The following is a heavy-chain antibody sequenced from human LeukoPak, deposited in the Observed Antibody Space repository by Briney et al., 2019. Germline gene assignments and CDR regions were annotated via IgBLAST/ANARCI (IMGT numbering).Heavy chain of an antibody. CDR2: INPSNGDT. V-gene: IGHV1-2*02. CDR3: ARVGSSGWYVHPTLDY. D-gene: IGHD6-19*01. J-gene: IGHJ4*02. Sequence: ASVKVSCKASGYTFSAYYIHWVRQAPGQGLEWMAWINPSNGDTSYAQKFQGRVTMTRDTSISTAYMELTRLISDDTAVYYCARVGSSGWYVHPTLDYWGQGTLVTVSS. CDR1: GYTFSAYY.